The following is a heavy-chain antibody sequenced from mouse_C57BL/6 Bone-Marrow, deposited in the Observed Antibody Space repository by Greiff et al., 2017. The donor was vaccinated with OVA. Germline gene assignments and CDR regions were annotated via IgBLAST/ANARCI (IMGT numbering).Heavy chain of an antibody. Sequence: VQLQQSGGGLVKPGGSLKLSCAASGFTFSSYAMSWVRQTPEKRLEWVATISDGGSYTYYPDNVKGRFTISRDNAKNNLYLQMSHLKSEDTAMYYCARTIRYFDVWGTGTTVTVSS. D-gene: IGHD2-12*01. CDR3: ARTIRYFDV. V-gene: IGHV5-4*01. J-gene: IGHJ1*03. CDR1: GFTFSSYA. CDR2: ISDGGSYT.